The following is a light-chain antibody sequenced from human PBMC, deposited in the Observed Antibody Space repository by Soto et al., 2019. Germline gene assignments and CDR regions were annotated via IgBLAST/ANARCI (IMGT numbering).Light chain of an antibody. CDR1: QSISSW. CDR2: DAS. V-gene: IGKV1-5*01. J-gene: IGKJ1*01. CDR3: QQYNSQWT. Sequence: DIQMTQSPSTLSASVGDRVTITWRASQSISSWLAWYQQKPGKAPKLLIYDASSLESGVPSRFSGSGSGTEFTLTISSLQPDDFATYYCQQYNSQWTFGQGTKVDIK.